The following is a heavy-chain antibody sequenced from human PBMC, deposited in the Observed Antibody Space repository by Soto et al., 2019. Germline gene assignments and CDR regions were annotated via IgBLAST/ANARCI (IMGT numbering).Heavy chain of an antibody. J-gene: IGHJ4*02. CDR1: GFTFASYG. V-gene: IGHV3-23*01. Sequence: GGSLRLSCAASGFTFASYGMNWVRQAPGKGLDWVSTISARGTFYADSVKGRFTISRDNSKNTLYLQMNGLRAEDTADYYCARRDTSGSYYFDNWGQGTLVTVSS. CDR2: ISARGT. CDR3: ARRDTSGSYYFDN. D-gene: IGHD6-19*01.